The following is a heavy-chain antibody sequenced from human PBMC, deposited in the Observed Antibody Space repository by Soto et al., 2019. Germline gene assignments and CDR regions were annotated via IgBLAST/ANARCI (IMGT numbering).Heavy chain of an antibody. J-gene: IGHJ6*02. CDR1: GFTFSSYS. D-gene: IGHD5-18*01. CDR2: ISSSSSTI. V-gene: IGHV3-48*02. CDR3: ARGGYSYGLGYYGMDV. Sequence: GGSLRLSCAASGFTFSSYSMNWVRQAPGKGLEWVSYISSSSSTIYYADSVKGRFTISRDNAKNSLYLQMNSLRDEDTAVYYCARGGYSYGLGYYGMDVWGQGNTVTVSS.